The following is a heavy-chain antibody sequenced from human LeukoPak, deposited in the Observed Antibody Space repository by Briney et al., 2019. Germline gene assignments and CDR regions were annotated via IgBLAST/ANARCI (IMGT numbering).Heavy chain of an antibody. CDR3: VRDATRGGDFDY. Sequence: PGGYLRLSCAASGFTFNNYWMTWVRQAPGKGLEWVANINQDGREKYYVDSVEGRFTISRDNAQNSLYLQMNSLRAEDTAVYYCVRDATRGGDFDYWGQGTLVTVSS. V-gene: IGHV3-7*01. CDR1: GFTFNNYW. D-gene: IGHD3-16*01. CDR2: INQDGREK. J-gene: IGHJ4*02.